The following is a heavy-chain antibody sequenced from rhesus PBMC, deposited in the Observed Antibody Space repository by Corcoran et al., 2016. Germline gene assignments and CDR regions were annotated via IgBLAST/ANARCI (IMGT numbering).Heavy chain of an antibody. D-gene: IGHD5-36*02. CDR2: IYGGRRST. Sequence: QVQLQESGPGVVKPSETLSLTCAVSGGSISSGYGWSWIRQPPGKGLEWIGYIYGGRRSTSYNPSLKSRVTISTDTSKNQFSLKLSSVTAADTAVYYCARRLATVTLSYFDYWGQGVLVTVSS. J-gene: IGHJ4*01. CDR3: ARRLATVTLSYFDY. V-gene: IGHV4S7*01. CDR1: GGSISSGYG.